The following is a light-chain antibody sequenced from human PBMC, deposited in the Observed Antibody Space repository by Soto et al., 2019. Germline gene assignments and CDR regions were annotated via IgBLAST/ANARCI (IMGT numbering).Light chain of an antibody. V-gene: IGKV1-33*01. CDR1: QDIKNY. CDR2: DAS. CDR3: QQYDNLPLT. J-gene: IGKJ4*01. Sequence: DIQMTQSPSSLSASVRDRVTLTCPASQDIKNYLNWYQHKSGKAHKLLIYDASDLETGVPSRFSGSGSGTDLTFTINSLQPEDLATYYSQQYDNLPLTFGGGTKVDIK.